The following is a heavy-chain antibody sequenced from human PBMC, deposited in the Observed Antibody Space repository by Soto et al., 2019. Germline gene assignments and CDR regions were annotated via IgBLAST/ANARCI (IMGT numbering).Heavy chain of an antibody. D-gene: IGHD3-10*01. Sequence: SETLSLTCTVSGGSISSSSYYWGWIRQPPGKGLEWIGSIYYSGSTYYNPSLKSRVTISVDTSKNQFSLKLSSVTAADTAVYYCARQLWFGELRVDAFDIWGQGTMVTVSS. V-gene: IGHV4-39*01. J-gene: IGHJ3*02. CDR3: ARQLWFGELRVDAFDI. CDR2: IYYSGST. CDR1: GGSISSSSYY.